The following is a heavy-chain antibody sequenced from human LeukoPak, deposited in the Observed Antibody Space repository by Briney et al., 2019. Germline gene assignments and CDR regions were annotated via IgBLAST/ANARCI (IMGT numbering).Heavy chain of an antibody. J-gene: IGHJ4*02. CDR2: ISGSGGST. Sequence: GGSLRLSCAASGFTFSSYAMSWVRQAPGKGLEWVSAISGSGGSTYYADSVKGRFTISRDNSKNTLYLQMNSLRAEDTAVYYCAKVLPSIAAAGTGVDYWGQGTLVTVSS. CDR3: AKVLPSIAAAGTGVDY. D-gene: IGHD6-13*01. CDR1: GFTFSSYA. V-gene: IGHV3-23*01.